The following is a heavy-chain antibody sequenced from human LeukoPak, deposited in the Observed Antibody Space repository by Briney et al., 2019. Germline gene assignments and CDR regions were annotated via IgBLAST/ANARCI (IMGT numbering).Heavy chain of an antibody. D-gene: IGHD6-19*01. J-gene: IGHJ4*02. CDR3: ARVRSSGWGKNFDF. V-gene: IGHV4-39*07. CDR2: FDNSGST. CDR1: GGSISSSSYN. Sequence: PSETLSLTCTVSGGSISSSSYNWGWIRQPPGKGLEWIGSFDNSGSTYYNPSLKSRVTISVDTSKNQFSLKLSSVTAADTAVYYCARVRSSGWGKNFDFWGQGTLVTVSS.